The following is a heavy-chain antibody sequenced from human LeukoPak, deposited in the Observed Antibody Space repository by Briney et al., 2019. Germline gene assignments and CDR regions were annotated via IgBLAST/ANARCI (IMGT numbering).Heavy chain of an antibody. CDR1: GGSISSYY. D-gene: IGHD6-13*01. J-gene: IGHJ5*02. Sequence: SETLSLTCTVSGGSISSYYWSWIRQPPGKGLEWIGYIYYSGSTNYNPSLKSRVTISVDTSKNQFSLKLSSVTAADTAVYYCARGGLGSSWYGANWFDPWGQGTLVTVSS. V-gene: IGHV4-59*01. CDR2: IYYSGST. CDR3: ARGGLGSSWYGANWFDP.